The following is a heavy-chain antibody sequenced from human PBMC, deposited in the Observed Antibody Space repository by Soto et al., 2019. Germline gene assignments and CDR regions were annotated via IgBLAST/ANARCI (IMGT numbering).Heavy chain of an antibody. D-gene: IGHD3-16*01. CDR2: ITGTSAFT. V-gene: IGHV3-21*01. J-gene: IGHJ4*02. CDR1: GFVFSDFQ. CDR3: ARDNLAFQGAFDL. Sequence: GGALRLSCAASGFVFSDFQFNWVRQAPGGGLEWLSSITGTSAFTEYAESIEGRFTISRDNPNKLLFLHMDNLRPEDTAVYYCARDNLAFQGAFDLWGQGTLVTVSS.